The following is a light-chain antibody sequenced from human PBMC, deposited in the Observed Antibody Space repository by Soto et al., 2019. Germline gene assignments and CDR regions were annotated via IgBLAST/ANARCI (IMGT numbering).Light chain of an antibody. CDR3: TSYAGSNIV. V-gene: IGLV2-8*01. CDR2: EVS. Sequence: QSALTQPPSASGSPGQSVTISCSETSSDVGGYNYVSWYQQHPGKAPKLMIYEVSKRPSGVPDRFSGSKSGNTASLTVSGLQAEDEAHYYCTSYAGSNIVFGGGTKLTVL. CDR1: SSDVGGYNY. J-gene: IGLJ2*01.